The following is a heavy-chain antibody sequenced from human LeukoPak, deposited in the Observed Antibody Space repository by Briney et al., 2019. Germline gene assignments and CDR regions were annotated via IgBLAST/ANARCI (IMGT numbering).Heavy chain of an antibody. CDR1: GDSINTKNYY. CDR2: IHYSGNT. D-gene: IGHD5-18*01. V-gene: IGHV4-39*01. CDR3: ARHSYGTFDY. J-gene: IGHJ4*02. Sequence: SETLSLTCTVSGDSINTKNYYWGWIRQPPGKGLEWIGSIHYSGNTYYNPSLKSRVTLSIDTSKNQFSLRLSSVTAADTAVYHCARHSYGTFDYWGQGTLVTVSS.